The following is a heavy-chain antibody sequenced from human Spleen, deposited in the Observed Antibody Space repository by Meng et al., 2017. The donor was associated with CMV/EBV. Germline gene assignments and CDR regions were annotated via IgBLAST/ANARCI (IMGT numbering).Heavy chain of an antibody. CDR2: INPYSGDT. CDR3: ARDLSPSSSLGDFYYYYGMDV. V-gene: IGHV1-2*02. CDR1: YC. Sequence: YCIHWVRQAPGQGLEWMGWINPYSGDTNYAQKFQGRVTMTWDTSISTAYMELRSLRSDDRAVYYCARDLSPSSSLGDFYYYYGMDVWGHGTTVTVSS. D-gene: IGHD2-2*01. J-gene: IGHJ6*02.